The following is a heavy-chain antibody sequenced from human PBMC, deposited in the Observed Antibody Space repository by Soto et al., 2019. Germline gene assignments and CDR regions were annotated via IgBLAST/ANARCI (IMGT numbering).Heavy chain of an antibody. CDR1: GGSISSSNW. J-gene: IGHJ5*02. Sequence: SETLSLTCAVSGGSISSSNWWSWVRQPPGKGLEWIGEIYHSGSTNYNPSLKSRVTISVDKSKNQFSLKLSSVTAADTAVYYCARDIVVVVAGYNWFDPRGQGTLVTVSS. D-gene: IGHD2-15*01. V-gene: IGHV4-4*02. CDR3: ARDIVVVVAGYNWFDP. CDR2: IYHSGST.